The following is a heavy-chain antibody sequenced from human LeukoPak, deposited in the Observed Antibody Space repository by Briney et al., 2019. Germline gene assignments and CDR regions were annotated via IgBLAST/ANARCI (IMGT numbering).Heavy chain of an antibody. CDR1: GFTFSNYW. CDR3: ARGGGATLARY. CDR2: INADGRST. Sequence: GGSLRLSCAASGFTFSNYWVHWVRQAPGKGLVWVSRINADGRSTSYADSVKGRFTISRDNAKNTLFLQMNSLRAEDTAVYYCARGGGATLARYWGQGTLVTVS. V-gene: IGHV3-74*01. J-gene: IGHJ4*02. D-gene: IGHD1-26*01.